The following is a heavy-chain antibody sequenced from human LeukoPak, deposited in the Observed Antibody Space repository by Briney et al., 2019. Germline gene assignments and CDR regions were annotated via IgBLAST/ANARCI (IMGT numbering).Heavy chain of an antibody. J-gene: IGHJ4*02. CDR1: GYSISNGYY. CDR3: ARGAEYYAIWRGYAGYSDY. Sequence: SETLSLTCTASGYSISNGYYWGWIRQPPGKGLEWVGIIYHRGSTYYNPSLRSRVTISLDRSKKKFSLKLTSVTAADTAVYFCARGAEYYAIWRGYAGYSDYWGQGISVTVSS. V-gene: IGHV4-38-2*02. D-gene: IGHD3-3*01. CDR2: IYHRGST.